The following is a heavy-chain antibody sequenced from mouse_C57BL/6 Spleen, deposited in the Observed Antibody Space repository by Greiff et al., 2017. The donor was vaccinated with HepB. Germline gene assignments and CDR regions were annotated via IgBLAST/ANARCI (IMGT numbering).Heavy chain of an antibody. V-gene: IGHV5-17*01. CDR2: ISSGSSTI. CDR3: ARGSITTVVAEAY. D-gene: IGHD1-1*01. J-gene: IGHJ3*01. Sequence: EVKLVESGGGLVKPGGSLKLSCAASGFTFSDYGMHWVRQAPEKGLEWVAYISSGSSTIYYADTVKGRFTISRDNAKNTLFLQMTSLRSEDTAMYYCARGSITTVVAEAYWGQGTLVTVSA. CDR1: GFTFSDYG.